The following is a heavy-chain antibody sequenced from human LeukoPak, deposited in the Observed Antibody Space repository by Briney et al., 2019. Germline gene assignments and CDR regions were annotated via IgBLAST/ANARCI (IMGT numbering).Heavy chain of an antibody. J-gene: IGHJ3*02. CDR3: ARSAGSLLWFGENAFDM. D-gene: IGHD3-10*01. V-gene: IGHV3-74*01. Sequence: GGSLRLSCAASGLTFSSHWMHWVRQAPGKGLVWVSRITNDGSSTTYADSVKGRFTISRDNAKKSLYLQMNSLRAEDTAVYYCARSAGSLLWFGENAFDMWGQGTMVTVSS. CDR2: ITNDGSST. CDR1: GLTFSSHW.